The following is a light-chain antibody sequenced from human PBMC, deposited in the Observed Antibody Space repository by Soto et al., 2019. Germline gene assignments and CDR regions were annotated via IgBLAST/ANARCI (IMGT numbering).Light chain of an antibody. V-gene: IGKV1-39*01. CDR2: AAS. J-gene: IGKJ3*01. CDR3: QQSSGT. CDR1: QSISSY. Sequence: DIQTTQSPSSLSASVGDRVTITCRASQSISSYLNWYQQKPGKAPKLLIYAASSLQSGVPSRFSGSGSGTDFTLTISSLQPEDFATYYCQQSSGTFGPGTKVDIK.